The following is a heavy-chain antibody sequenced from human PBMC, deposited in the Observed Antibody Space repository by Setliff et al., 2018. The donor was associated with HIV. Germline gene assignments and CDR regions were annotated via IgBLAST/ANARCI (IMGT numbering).Heavy chain of an antibody. Sequence: SVKVSCKSSGGTFSLYAINWVRQAPGQGLEWMGGIIPIFNTANYAQKFQGRVTITADGPTSTAYMELSSLRFEDTATYYCARDQATGYEKVWFSWIDPWGQGTLVTVSS. J-gene: IGHJ5*02. CDR1: GGTFSLYA. D-gene: IGHD5-12*01. V-gene: IGHV1-69*13. CDR2: IIPIFNTA. CDR3: ARDQATGYEKVWFSWIDP.